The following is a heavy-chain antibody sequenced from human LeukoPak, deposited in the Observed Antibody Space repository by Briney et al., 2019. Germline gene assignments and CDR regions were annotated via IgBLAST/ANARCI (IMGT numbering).Heavy chain of an antibody. CDR3: ARLSAAVHLGAFDL. V-gene: IGHV4-59*08. D-gene: IGHD3-3*01. CDR2: LSNSGSPNY. Sequence: SETLSLTCTVSGGSFRNYYWSWIRQPPGKGLEWIAYLSNSGSPNYNYNSSLKSRVTISVDTSKNHFSLRLTSVTAADTAVYYCARLSAAVHLGAFDLWGQGTMVTVSS. CDR1: GGSFRNYY. J-gene: IGHJ3*01.